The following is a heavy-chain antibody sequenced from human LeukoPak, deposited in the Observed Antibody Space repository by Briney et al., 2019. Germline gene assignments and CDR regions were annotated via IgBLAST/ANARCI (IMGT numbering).Heavy chain of an antibody. CDR1: GFSLNAGGVA. D-gene: IGHD1-1*01. Sequence: SGPTLVKPTQTLTLTCALSGFSLNAGGVAVGWIRQPPGKALEWLAIIYWNEDRYYSPSLKSSLTITKDTSKNQVVLTMTNMDPVDTATYYCVRGTLRGGFDYWGQGTLVTVSS. CDR3: VRGTLRGGFDY. V-gene: IGHV2-5*04. J-gene: IGHJ4*02. CDR2: IYWNEDR.